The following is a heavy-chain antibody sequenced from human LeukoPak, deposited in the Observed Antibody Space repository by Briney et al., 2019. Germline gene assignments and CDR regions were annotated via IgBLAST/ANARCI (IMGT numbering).Heavy chain of an antibody. CDR2: ISSSSSYI. J-gene: IGHJ5*02. CDR3: ARDEYSSSWLHGWFDP. Sequence: GGSLRLSCAASGFTFSSYSMNWVRQAPGKGLEWVSSISSSSSYIYYADSVKGRFTISRDNAKNSLYLQMNSLRAEDTAVYYCARDEYSSSWLHGWFDPWGQGTLVTVSS. CDR1: GFTFSSYS. D-gene: IGHD6-13*01. V-gene: IGHV3-21*01.